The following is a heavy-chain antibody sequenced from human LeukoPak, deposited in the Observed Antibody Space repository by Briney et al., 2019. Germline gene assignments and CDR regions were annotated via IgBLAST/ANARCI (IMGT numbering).Heavy chain of an antibody. CDR2: ISWNSGSI. V-gene: IGHV3-9*01. J-gene: IGHJ4*02. CDR1: GFTFDDYA. Sequence: GGSLRLSCAASGFTFDDYAMHWVRQAPGKGLEWVSGISWNSGSIGYADSVKGRFTISRDNAKNSLYLQMNSLRAEDTALHYCAKDTLYSSGWGPFDYWGQGTLVTVSS. D-gene: IGHD6-19*01. CDR3: AKDTLYSSGWGPFDY.